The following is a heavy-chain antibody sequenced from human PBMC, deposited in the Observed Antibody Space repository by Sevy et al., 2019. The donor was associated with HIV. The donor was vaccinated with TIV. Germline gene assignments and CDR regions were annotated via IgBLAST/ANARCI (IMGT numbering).Heavy chain of an antibody. Sequence: SEILSLTCAVYGGSFSGYYWSWIRQPPGKGLEWIGEINHSGSTNYNPSLKSRVTISVDTSKNQFSLKLSSVTAADPAGYYCARHCTSNSCSHAFDIWGQGTTVTVSS. CDR1: GGSFSGYY. CDR2: INHSGST. CDR3: ARHCTSNSCSHAFDI. D-gene: IGHD2-2*01. J-gene: IGHJ3*02. V-gene: IGHV4-34*01.